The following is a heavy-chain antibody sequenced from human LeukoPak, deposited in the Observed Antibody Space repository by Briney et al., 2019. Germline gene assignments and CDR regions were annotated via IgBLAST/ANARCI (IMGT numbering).Heavy chain of an antibody. V-gene: IGHV4-59*01. J-gene: IGHJ6*02. Sequence: SETLSLTCTVSGGSISSYYWSWIRQPPGKGLEWIGYIYYSGSTNYNPSLKSRVTISVDTSKNQFSLKLSSVPAADTAVYYCARQRRTAAGPYYYGMDVWGQGTTVTVSS. CDR2: IYYSGST. D-gene: IGHD6-13*01. CDR3: ARQRRTAAGPYYYGMDV. CDR1: GGSISSYY.